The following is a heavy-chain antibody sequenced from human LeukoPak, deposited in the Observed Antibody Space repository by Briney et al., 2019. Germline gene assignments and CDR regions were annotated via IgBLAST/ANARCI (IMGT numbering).Heavy chain of an antibody. CDR3: AKGARMTMVRGLIIPPDY. J-gene: IGHJ4*02. Sequence: GGALRLSCAASGFTFSRYGMHWVRQAPGKGLEWVAFIRSDGRNKYYADSVKGRFTISRDNSKNTMYLQMNSLRVEDTDVYFWAKGARMTMVRGLIIPPDYWGQGTLVTVSS. V-gene: IGHV3-30*02. CDR1: GFTFSRYG. D-gene: IGHD3-10*01. CDR2: IRSDGRNK.